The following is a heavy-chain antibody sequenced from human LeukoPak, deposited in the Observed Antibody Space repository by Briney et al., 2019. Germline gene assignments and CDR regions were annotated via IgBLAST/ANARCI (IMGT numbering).Heavy chain of an antibody. V-gene: IGHV3-74*01. Sequence: GGSLRLSCAASGFTFSSHWMHWVRQGPGKGLVWVSRINSDGSSTTYADSVKGRFTMSRDNAKNTLYLQMNSLRAEDTAVYYCARVHYGSGSYYIGAFDGYYYYYMDVWGKGTTVTVSS. CDR2: INSDGSST. D-gene: IGHD3-10*01. CDR3: ARVHYGSGSYYIGAFDGYYYYYMDV. CDR1: GFTFSSHW. J-gene: IGHJ6*03.